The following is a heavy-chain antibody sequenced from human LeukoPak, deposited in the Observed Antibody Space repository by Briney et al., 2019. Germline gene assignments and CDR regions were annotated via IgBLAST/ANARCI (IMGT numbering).Heavy chain of an antibody. V-gene: IGHV5-51*01. Sequence: GASLKISCKGSGYSFTSYWIGWVRQMPGKGMEWMGIIYPGDSDTSYSPSFQGQVTISADKSISTAYLQWSSLKSSDTAMYYCARHFYGSGSYSDYWGQGTLVTVSS. CDR2: IYPGDSDT. CDR3: ARHFYGSGSYSDY. D-gene: IGHD3-10*01. CDR1: GYSFTSYW. J-gene: IGHJ4*02.